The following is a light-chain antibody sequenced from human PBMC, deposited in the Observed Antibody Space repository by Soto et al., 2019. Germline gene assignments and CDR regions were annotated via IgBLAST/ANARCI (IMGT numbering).Light chain of an antibody. Sequence: IVFTQSPGALSLSPGERATLSCRASEPDAGSYIAWYKQKPGQDPRLLIHGASTRATGIAERFIGSGSWTAFTLTIIRLEPEDFAVYYCQLYGTSPKTFGQGTKVDIK. J-gene: IGKJ1*01. CDR2: GAS. CDR1: EPDAGSY. CDR3: QLYGTSPKT. V-gene: IGKV3-20*01.